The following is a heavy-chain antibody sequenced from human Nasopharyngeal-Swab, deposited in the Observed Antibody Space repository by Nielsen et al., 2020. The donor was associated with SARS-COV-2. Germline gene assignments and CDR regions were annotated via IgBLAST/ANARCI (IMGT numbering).Heavy chain of an antibody. J-gene: IGHJ6*02. D-gene: IGHD3-10*01. CDR2: IYYSGST. CDR1: GGSFSGYY. Sequence: SETLSLTCAVYGGSFSGYYWGWIRQPPGKGLEWIGSIYYSGSTYYNPSLKSRVTISVDTSKNQFSLKLSSVTAADTAVYYCAKIRGGHYYYYGMDVWGQGTTVTVSS. V-gene: IGHV4-39*01. CDR3: AKIRGGHYYYYGMDV.